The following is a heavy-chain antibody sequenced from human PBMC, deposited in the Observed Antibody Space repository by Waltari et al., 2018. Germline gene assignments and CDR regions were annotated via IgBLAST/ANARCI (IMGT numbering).Heavy chain of an antibody. J-gene: IGHJ3*02. CDR3: ARRSIDAFDI. Sequence: EVQLVESGGGLVKPGGSLILSCAASGFTFSRYSMNWVRQAPGKGLEWVSSISSSSSYIYYADSVKGRFTISRDNAKNSLYLKMNSLRAEDTAVYYCARRSIDAFDIWGQGTMVTVAS. CDR1: GFTFSRYS. V-gene: IGHV3-21*01. CDR2: ISSSSSYI.